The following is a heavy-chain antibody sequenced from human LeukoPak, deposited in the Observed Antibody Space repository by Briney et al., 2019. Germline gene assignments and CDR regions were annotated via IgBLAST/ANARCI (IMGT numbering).Heavy chain of an antibody. J-gene: IGHJ5*02. D-gene: IGHD2-8*01. CDR1: GFTFSSYW. CDR2: IKQDGSEK. Sequence: GGALRLYCAGSGFTFSSYWMGWVDHAPGQGVEGVANIKQDGSEKYYVASVKGRFTISRDNAKNSLYLQMNSLRAEDTAVYYCAREGDIVPPWGQGTLVTVSS. V-gene: IGHV3-7*01. CDR3: AREGDIVPP.